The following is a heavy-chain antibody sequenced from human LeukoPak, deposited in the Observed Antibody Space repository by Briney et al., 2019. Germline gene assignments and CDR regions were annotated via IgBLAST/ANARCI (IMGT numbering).Heavy chain of an antibody. D-gene: IGHD3-22*01. V-gene: IGHV4-39*01. CDR2: IYYSGST. Sequence: SETLSLTCTVSGGSISSSSYYWGWIRQPPGKGLEWIGSIYYSGSTYYNPSLKSRVTISVDTSKNQFSLKLSSVTAADTAVYYCARDDSSGSPLDYWGQGTLVTVSS. CDR3: ARDDSSGSPLDY. CDR1: GGSISSSSYY. J-gene: IGHJ4*02.